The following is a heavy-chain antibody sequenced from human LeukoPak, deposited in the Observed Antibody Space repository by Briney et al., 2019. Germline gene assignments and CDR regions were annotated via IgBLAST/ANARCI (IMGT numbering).Heavy chain of an antibody. CDR3: ARDGPAQMVDFDY. D-gene: IGHD3-10*01. CDR2: IYPNNGAT. Sequence: ASVKVSCKASGYTFSGTGWYLYWLRQAPGQGLECMGWIYPNNGATAYAQKFQGRVAMTRDTSITTAYMELSRLRPDDTDVYYCARDGPAQMVDFDYWGQGTLVTVSS. V-gene: IGHV1-2*02. J-gene: IGHJ4*02. CDR1: GYTFSGTGWY.